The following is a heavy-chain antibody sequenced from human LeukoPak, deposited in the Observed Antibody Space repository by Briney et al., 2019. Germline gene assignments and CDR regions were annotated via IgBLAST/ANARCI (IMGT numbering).Heavy chain of an antibody. CDR2: ISWNSGSI. CDR1: GFTFDDYA. CDR3: ASPRVPAAIDDAFDI. Sequence: SGRSLRLSCAASGFTFDDYAMHWVRHAPGKGLEWVSGISWNSGSIGYADSVKGRFTISRDNSKNTLYLQINSLRAEDTAVYYCASPRVPAAIDDAFDIWRQGTMVTVSS. J-gene: IGHJ3*02. V-gene: IGHV3-9*01. D-gene: IGHD2-2*02.